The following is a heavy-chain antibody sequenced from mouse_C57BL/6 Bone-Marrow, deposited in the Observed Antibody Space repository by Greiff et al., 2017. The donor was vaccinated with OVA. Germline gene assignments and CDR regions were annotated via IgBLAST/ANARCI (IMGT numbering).Heavy chain of an antibody. CDR3: ARRPFYGSSYGWYFDV. CDR2: IDPSDSYT. V-gene: IGHV1-59*01. J-gene: IGHJ1*03. Sequence: QVQLQQSGPELVKPGASVKISCKASGYTFTSYWMHWVKQRPGQGLEWIGVIDPSDSYTNYNQKFKGKATLTVDTSSSTAYMQLSSLTSEDSAVYYCARRPFYGSSYGWYFDVWGTGTTVTVSS. CDR1: GYTFTSYW. D-gene: IGHD1-1*01.